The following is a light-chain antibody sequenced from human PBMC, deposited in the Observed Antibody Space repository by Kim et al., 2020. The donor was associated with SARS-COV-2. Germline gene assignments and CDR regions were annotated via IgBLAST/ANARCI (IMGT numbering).Light chain of an antibody. V-gene: IGKV3-20*01. Sequence: SPGERATLSCRASQSVTSNYVAWYQQRPGQPPRLLIYGASSRATDIPDKFSGSGSGTDFTLTISRLEPDDFAVYYCQQYGSAPSTFGQGTKVDIK. J-gene: IGKJ1*01. CDR3: QQYGSAPST. CDR1: QSVTSNY. CDR2: GAS.